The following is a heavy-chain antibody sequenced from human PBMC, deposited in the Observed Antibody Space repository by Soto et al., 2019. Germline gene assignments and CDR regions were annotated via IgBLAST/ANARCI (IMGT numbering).Heavy chain of an antibody. CDR3: ANCGYSAGSYYYYYYGRYV. J-gene: IGHJ6*02. V-gene: IGHV3-23*01. CDR2: MSGSGGST. Sequence: GGFFGRPTQGSSVPSNRYPMTWVRRAQGKWLDWVSAMSGSGGSTYYADSVKGRFNISRDNSKNTLYLQMNSLRAEDTAVYYCANCGYSAGSYYYYYYGRYVWGQGTTVTVSS. CDR1: SVPSNRYP. D-gene: IGHD3-10*01.